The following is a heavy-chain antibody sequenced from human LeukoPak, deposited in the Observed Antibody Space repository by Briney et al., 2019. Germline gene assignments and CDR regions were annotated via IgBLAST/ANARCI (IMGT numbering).Heavy chain of an antibody. Sequence: SETLSLTCTVSGYSISSGYYWGWIRQPPGKGLEWIGSIYHSGSTYYNPSLKSRVTISVDTSKNQFSLKLSSVTAADTAVYYCARETGGYNPDFDYWGQGTLVTVSS. CDR1: GYSISSGYY. J-gene: IGHJ4*02. V-gene: IGHV4-38-2*02. D-gene: IGHD5-24*01. CDR2: IYHSGST. CDR3: ARETGGYNPDFDY.